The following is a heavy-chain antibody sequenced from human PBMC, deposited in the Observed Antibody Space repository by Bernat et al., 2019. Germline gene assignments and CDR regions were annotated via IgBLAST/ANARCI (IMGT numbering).Heavy chain of an antibody. J-gene: IGHJ4*02. D-gene: IGHD3-10*01. Sequence: EVQLLESGGGLVQPGGSLRLSCAASGFTFSSYAMSWVRQAPGKGLEWVSAISGSGGSTYYADSVKGRFTISRDNSKNTLYLQMNSLRAEDTAVYYCAKGEGITMVRGVTTSFDCWGQGTLVTVSS. CDR1: GFTFSSYA. CDR3: AKGEGITMVRGVTTSFDC. CDR2: ISGSGGST. V-gene: IGHV3-23*01.